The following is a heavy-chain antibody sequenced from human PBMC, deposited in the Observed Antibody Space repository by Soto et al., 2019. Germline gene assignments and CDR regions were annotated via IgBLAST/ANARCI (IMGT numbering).Heavy chain of an antibody. J-gene: IGHJ4*02. Sequence: QLQLQESGPGLVKPSETLSLTCTVSGGSITSNAYYWRWIRQPPGKGLEWLGYIYYSGSASYNPSLKSRVTMSVDTSKNQFSLKLSSVTAADTAVYYCARRPKRGSYSWCFDYWGQGTLVTVSS. CDR3: ARRPKRGSYSWCFDY. CDR2: IYYSGSA. V-gene: IGHV4-39*01. D-gene: IGHD1-26*01. CDR1: GGSITSNAYY.